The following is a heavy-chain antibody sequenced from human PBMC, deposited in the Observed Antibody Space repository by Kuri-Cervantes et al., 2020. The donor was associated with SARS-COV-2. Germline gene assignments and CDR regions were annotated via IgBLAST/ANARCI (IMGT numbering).Heavy chain of an antibody. Sequence: ASVKVSCKASGYTFTSYGISWVRQAPGQGLEWMGWISAYNGNTNYAQKLQGRVTMTTDTSTSTAYMELSRLRSDDTAVYYCARDRTNWGSFRDAFDIWGQGTMVTVSS. CDR2: ISAYNGNT. CDR1: GYTFTSYG. CDR3: ARDRTNWGSFRDAFDI. V-gene: IGHV1-18*01. J-gene: IGHJ3*02. D-gene: IGHD7-27*01.